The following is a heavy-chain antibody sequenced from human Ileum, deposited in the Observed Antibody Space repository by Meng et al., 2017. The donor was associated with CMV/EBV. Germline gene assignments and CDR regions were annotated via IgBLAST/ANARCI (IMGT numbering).Heavy chain of an antibody. Sequence: GGAGGGLCQPGGFLRLSCAAFGFTVSGGYMSWVRQAPGKGLEWVSVIHRDGEIQYTDSVRGRFTISRDNSKNTLNLQMNNLRAEDTAVYYCARGQTVRGFEYWGLGILVTVSS. J-gene: IGHJ4*02. CDR2: IHRDGEI. CDR1: GFTVSGGY. V-gene: IGHV3-66*01. CDR3: ARGQTVRGFEY. D-gene: IGHD3-10*01.